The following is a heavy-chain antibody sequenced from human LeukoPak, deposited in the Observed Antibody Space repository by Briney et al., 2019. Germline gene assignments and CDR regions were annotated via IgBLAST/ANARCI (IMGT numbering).Heavy chain of an antibody. CDR3: ARDRYGVRSGSCDY. J-gene: IGHJ4*02. CDR1: GYTFTSSG. Sequence: ASVKVSCKASGYTFTSSGISWVRQAPGQGLEWMGWISGENGNTNYAQKLHGRVSMTTDTSASTAYMKLRSLRYDDTAIYYCARDRYGVRSGSCDYWGQGTLVTVSS. CDR2: ISGENGNT. D-gene: IGHD1-26*01. V-gene: IGHV1-18*01.